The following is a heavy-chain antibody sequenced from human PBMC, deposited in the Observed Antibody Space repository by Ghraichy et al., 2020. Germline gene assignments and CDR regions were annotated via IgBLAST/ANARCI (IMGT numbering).Heavy chain of an antibody. Sequence: GGSLRLSCAASGFTFSSYAMHWVRQAPGKGLEWVAVLSFDGNNKYYADSVEGRFTISRDNSKNTLYLQMNSLRVEDTAVYYCARDLSDYGGYDFFDYWGQGTLVTVSS. CDR1: GFTFSSYA. CDR3: ARDLSDYGGYDFFDY. CDR2: LSFDGNNK. V-gene: IGHV3-30-3*01. J-gene: IGHJ4*02. D-gene: IGHD5-12*01.